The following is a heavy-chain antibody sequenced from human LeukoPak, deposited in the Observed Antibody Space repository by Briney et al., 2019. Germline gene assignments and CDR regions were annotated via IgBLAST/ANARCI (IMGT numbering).Heavy chain of an antibody. V-gene: IGHV1-2*02. CDR2: INPNSGGT. Sequence: ASVKVSCKASGYTFTGYYMHWVRQAPGQGLEWMGWINPNSGGTNYAQKFQGRVTMTRDTSISTAYMELSSLRSEDTAVYYCATFGSPLLLWFGEGFDPWGQGTLVTVSS. D-gene: IGHD3-10*01. CDR3: ATFGSPLLLWFGEGFDP. CDR1: GYTFTGYY. J-gene: IGHJ5*02.